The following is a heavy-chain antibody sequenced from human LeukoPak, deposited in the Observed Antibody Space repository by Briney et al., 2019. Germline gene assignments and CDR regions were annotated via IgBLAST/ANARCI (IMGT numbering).Heavy chain of an antibody. J-gene: IGHJ4*02. CDR2: IKQDGSEK. Sequence: GGSLRLSCAASGFTFSSYWMSWVRQAPGKGLEWVANIKQDGSEKYYVDSVKGRFTISRDNSKNTLYLQMNSLRAEDTAVYYCAKETGAWVGELLYYFDYWGQGTLVTVSS. V-gene: IGHV3-7*01. D-gene: IGHD3-10*01. CDR1: GFTFSSYW. CDR3: AKETGAWVGELLYYFDY.